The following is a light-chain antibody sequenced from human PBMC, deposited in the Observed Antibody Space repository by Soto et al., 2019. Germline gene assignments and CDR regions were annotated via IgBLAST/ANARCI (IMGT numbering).Light chain of an antibody. Sequence: DIQMTQSPASLSASLGDRVTITCEARQDISKYLNWYQQKPGKAPKLLIYDASNLETGVPSRFSGSGSGTDFTFTISSLPPEDFETYYCQQLNFSPITFGQGTRLEIK. CDR3: QQLNFSPIT. CDR2: DAS. J-gene: IGKJ5*01. CDR1: QDISKY. V-gene: IGKV1-33*01.